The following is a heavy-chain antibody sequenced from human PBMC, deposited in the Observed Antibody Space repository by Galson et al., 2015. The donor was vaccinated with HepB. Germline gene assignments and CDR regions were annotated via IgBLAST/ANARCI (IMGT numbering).Heavy chain of an antibody. CDR3: AKRISYYYYGMDV. CDR1: GYTFTSYA. CDR2: INTNTGNP. V-gene: IGHV7-4-1*02. J-gene: IGHJ6*02. D-gene: IGHD2-15*01. Sequence: SVKVSCKASGYTFTSYAMNWVRQAPGQGLEWMAWINTNTGNPTYAQGFTGRFVFSLDISVSTAYLQISSLKAEDTAVYYCAKRISYYYYGMDVWGQGTTVTVSS.